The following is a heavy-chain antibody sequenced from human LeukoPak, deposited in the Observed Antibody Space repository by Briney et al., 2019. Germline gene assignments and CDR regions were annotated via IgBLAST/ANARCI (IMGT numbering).Heavy chain of an antibody. J-gene: IGHJ5*02. CDR2: ISGSGGST. V-gene: IGHV3-23*01. CDR3: AKDDDFWSPNWFDP. D-gene: IGHD3-3*01. CDR1: GFTFSSYS. Sequence: GGSLRLSCAASGFTFSSYSMSWVRQAPGKGLEWVSAISGSGGSTYYAGSMKGGFTISRDNSKNTLYLQMNSLRAEDTAVYYCAKDDDFWSPNWFDPWGQGTLVTVSS.